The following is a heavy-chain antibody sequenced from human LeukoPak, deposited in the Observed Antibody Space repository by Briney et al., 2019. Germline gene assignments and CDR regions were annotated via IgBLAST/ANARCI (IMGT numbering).Heavy chain of an antibody. CDR2: ISGSGSNT. Sequence: GGSLRLSCAASGFSLSTCAMNWGGQAPGKGLEWVSAISGSGSNTYYADSVKGRFTISRDNSKNTLYLQMNSLGAEDTALYGCAKYVRGYNRPFDYWGQGTLVTVSS. CDR1: GFSLSTCA. CDR3: AKYVRGYNRPFDY. J-gene: IGHJ4*02. V-gene: IGHV3-23*01. D-gene: IGHD3-10*02.